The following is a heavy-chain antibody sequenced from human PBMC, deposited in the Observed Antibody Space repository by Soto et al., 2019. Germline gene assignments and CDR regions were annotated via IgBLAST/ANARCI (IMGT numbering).Heavy chain of an antibody. V-gene: IGHV4-39*02. CDR2: VHHSVTT. CDR1: GGPVGYTSFY. Sequence: SETLSLTCDVSGGPVGYTSFYWGWLRQSPGKGLEWIGSVHHSVTTYYNPSLKGRVTISMDTSKNQFSLRLTSVTAADTAVYYCARDTSSTSLRAEYFQFWGQGTKVTSPQ. CDR3: ARDTSSTSLRAEYFQF. J-gene: IGHJ1*01. D-gene: IGHD6-13*01.